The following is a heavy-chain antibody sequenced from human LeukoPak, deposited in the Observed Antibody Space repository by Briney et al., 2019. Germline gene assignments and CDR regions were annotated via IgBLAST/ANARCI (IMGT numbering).Heavy chain of an antibody. J-gene: IGHJ6*03. Sequence: PSETLSLTCTVSGGSISSYYWSWIRQPPGKGLEWIGYIYDSGSTNYNPSLKSRVTISVDTSKNQFSLKLTSVTAADTAVYYCARLGIHTSGIVNFYYYMDVWGKGTTVTISS. CDR2: IYDSGST. D-gene: IGHD1-26*01. CDR1: GGSISSYY. CDR3: ARLGIHTSGIVNFYYYMDV. V-gene: IGHV4-59*08.